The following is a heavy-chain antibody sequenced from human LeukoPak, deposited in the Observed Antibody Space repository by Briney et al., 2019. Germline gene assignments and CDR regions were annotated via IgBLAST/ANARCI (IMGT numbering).Heavy chain of an antibody. J-gene: IGHJ6*03. Sequence: SETLSLTCTVSGGSISSGSYYWSWIRQPAGKGLEWIGCIYTSGSTNYNPSLKSRVTISVDTSKNQFSLKLSSVTAADTAVYYCARAVTYCGGDCYSKSDYYYYYYMDVWGKGTTVTVSS. CDR3: ARAVTYCGGDCYSKSDYYYYYYMDV. D-gene: IGHD2-21*01. CDR2: IYTSGST. CDR1: GGSISSGSYY. V-gene: IGHV4-61*02.